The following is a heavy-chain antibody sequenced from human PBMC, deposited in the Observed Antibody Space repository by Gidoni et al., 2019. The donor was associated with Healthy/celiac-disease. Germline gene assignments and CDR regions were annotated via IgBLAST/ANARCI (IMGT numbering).Heavy chain of an antibody. V-gene: IGHV3-15*07. Sequence: EVQLVGSGGGLVKPWGSLRLPWDAPCFTFRNPWINWVRQAAGKGREWVGRIKSKTDGGTTDYAAPVKGRFTISRDDSKNTLDLQMNSLKTEDTAVYYCTTIYYYDSSGYYRHFDYWGQGTLVTVSS. CDR1: CFTFRNPW. J-gene: IGHJ4*02. CDR2: IKSKTDGGTT. D-gene: IGHD3-22*01. CDR3: TTIYYYDSSGYYRHFDY.